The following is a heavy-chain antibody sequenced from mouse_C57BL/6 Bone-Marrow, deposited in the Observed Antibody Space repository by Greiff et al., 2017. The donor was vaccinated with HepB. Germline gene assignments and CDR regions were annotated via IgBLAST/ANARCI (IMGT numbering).Heavy chain of an antibody. V-gene: IGHV1-15*01. Sequence: QVQLQQSGAELVRPGASVTLSCKASGYTFTDYEMHWVKQTPVHGLEWIGAIDPETGGTAYNQKFKGKAILTADKSSSTAYMELRNLTSEDSAVYYCTNDYDVGAMDYWGQGTSVTVSS. CDR1: GYTFTDYE. CDR3: TNDYDVGAMDY. J-gene: IGHJ4*01. CDR2: IDPETGGT. D-gene: IGHD2-4*01.